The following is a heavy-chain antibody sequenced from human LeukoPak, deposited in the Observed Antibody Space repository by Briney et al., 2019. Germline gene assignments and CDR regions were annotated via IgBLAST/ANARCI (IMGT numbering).Heavy chain of an antibody. CDR3: ARDTNVLLWFGEFNFDY. CDR2: ISAYNGNT. CDR1: GGTFSSYG. J-gene: IGHJ4*02. D-gene: IGHD3-10*01. V-gene: IGHV1-18*01. Sequence: ASVKVSCKASGGTFSSYGISWVRQAPGQGLEWMGWISAYNGNTNYAQKLQGRVTMTTDTSTSTAYMELRSLRSDDTAVYYCARDTNVLLWFGEFNFDYWGQGTLVTVSS.